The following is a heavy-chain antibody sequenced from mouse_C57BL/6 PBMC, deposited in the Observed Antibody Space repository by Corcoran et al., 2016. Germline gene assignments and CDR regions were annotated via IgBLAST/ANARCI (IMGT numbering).Heavy chain of an antibody. V-gene: IGHV4-1*01. CDR1: GIDFSRYW. J-gene: IGHJ4*01. D-gene: IGHD2-5*01. CDR3: ARRSNYLYYYAMDY. CDR2: INPDSSTI. Sequence: EVKLLQSGGGLVQPGGSLKLSCAASGIDFSRYWMSWVRRAPGKGLEWIGEINPDSSTINYAPSLKDKFIISRDNAKNTLYLQMSKVRSEDTALYYCARRSNYLYYYAMDYWGQGTSVTVSS.